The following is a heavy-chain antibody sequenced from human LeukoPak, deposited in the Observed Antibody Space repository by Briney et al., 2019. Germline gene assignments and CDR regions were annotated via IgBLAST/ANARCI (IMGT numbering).Heavy chain of an antibody. V-gene: IGHV1-69*04. CDR3: ASPYSSSYGFDY. CDR2: IIPILGIA. CDR1: GYTFNNNG. Sequence: SVKVSCKASGYTFNNNGISWVRQAPGQGLEWMGRIIPILGIANYAQKFQGRVTITADKSTSTAYMELSSLRSEDTAVYYCASPYSSSYGFDYWGQGTLVTVSS. J-gene: IGHJ4*02. D-gene: IGHD6-13*01.